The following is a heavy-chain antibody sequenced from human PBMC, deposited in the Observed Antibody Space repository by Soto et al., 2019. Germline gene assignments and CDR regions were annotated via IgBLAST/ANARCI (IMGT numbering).Heavy chain of an antibody. V-gene: IGHV3-11*01. D-gene: IGHD2-2*01. Sequence: PGGSLRLSCAASGFTFSDYYMSWIRQAPGKGLEWVSYISSSGSTIYYADSVKGRFTISRDNAKNSLYLQMNSLRAEDTAVYYCARNQGYCSSTSCYPWFDPWGQGTLVTVSS. J-gene: IGHJ5*02. CDR3: ARNQGYCSSTSCYPWFDP. CDR1: GFTFSDYY. CDR2: ISSSGSTI.